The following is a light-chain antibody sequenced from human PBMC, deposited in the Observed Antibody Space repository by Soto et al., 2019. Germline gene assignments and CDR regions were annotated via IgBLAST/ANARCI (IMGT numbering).Light chain of an antibody. J-gene: IGLJ3*02. CDR2: EVT. V-gene: IGLV2-8*01. CDR3: SSYAGRNNPWV. CDR1: SSDVGAYNY. Sequence: QSALTQPPSVSGSPGQSVTISCTGTSSDVGAYNYVCWYQQHPGKAPKLIISEVTKRPSGVPDRFSGSKSGTTASLTVTGLQAEDEADYYCSSYAGRNNPWVFGGGTKLTVL.